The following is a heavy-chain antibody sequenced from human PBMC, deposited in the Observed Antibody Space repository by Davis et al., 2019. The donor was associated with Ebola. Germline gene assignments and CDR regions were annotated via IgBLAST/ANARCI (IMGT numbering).Heavy chain of an antibody. D-gene: IGHD6-19*01. J-gene: IGHJ3*02. CDR3: VRVSRNIATGWYRFDAFDI. CDR1: GFTFSDYY. V-gene: IGHV3-11*06. CDR2: ISSDSDYS. Sequence: GGSLRLSCAASGFTFSDYYMTWIRQAPGKGLEWVSYISSDSDYSSFADSVNDRFTIFRDNAKNSLYLQMNSLRAEDTAIYYCVRVSRNIATGWYRFDAFDIWGQGTLVTVSS.